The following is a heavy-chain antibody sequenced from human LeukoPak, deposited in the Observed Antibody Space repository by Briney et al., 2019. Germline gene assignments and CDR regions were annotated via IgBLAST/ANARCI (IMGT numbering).Heavy chain of an antibody. Sequence: ASVKVSCKASGYTFSNYGISWERQAPGQGIEWMGRISAYNGNTNYAQNFQGRVTMTTDTSTSTAYMELRSLRSDDTAAYYCAREGENDYYDSSAYHEAFNLWGQGTMVTVSS. J-gene: IGHJ3*01. CDR2: ISAYNGNT. V-gene: IGHV1-18*01. CDR1: GYTFSNYG. CDR3: AREGENDYYDSSAYHEAFNL. D-gene: IGHD3-22*01.